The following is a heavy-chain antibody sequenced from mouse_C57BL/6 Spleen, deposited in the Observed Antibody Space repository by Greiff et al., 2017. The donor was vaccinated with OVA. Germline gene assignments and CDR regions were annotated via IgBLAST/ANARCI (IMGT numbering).Heavy chain of an antibody. J-gene: IGHJ4*01. Sequence: EVKLQESGPGLVKPSQSLSLTCSVTGYSITSGYYWNWIRQFPGNKLEWMGYISYDGSNNYNPSLKNRISITRDTSKNQFFLKLNSVTTEDTATYYCAYYGSSYYAMDYWGQGTSVTVSS. CDR1: GYSITSGYY. D-gene: IGHD1-1*01. V-gene: IGHV3-6*01. CDR3: AYYGSSYYAMDY. CDR2: ISYDGSN.